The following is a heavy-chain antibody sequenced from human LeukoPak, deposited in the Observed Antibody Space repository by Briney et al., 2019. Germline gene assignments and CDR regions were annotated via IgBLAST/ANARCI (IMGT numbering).Heavy chain of an antibody. CDR2: INHSGST. V-gene: IGHV4-39*07. CDR1: GGSISSSSYY. Sequence: SETLSLTCTVSGGSISSSSYYWGWIRQPPGKGLEWIGEINHSGSTNYNPSLKSRVTISVDTSKNQFSLKLSSVTAADTAVYYCSRGGPSYYYGSGSYYYWGQGTLVTVSS. CDR3: SRGGPSYYYGSGSYYY. D-gene: IGHD3-10*01. J-gene: IGHJ4*02.